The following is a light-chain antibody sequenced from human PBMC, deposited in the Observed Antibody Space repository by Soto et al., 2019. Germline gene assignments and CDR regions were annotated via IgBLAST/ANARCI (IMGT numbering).Light chain of an antibody. CDR3: QQSYSIPCT. CDR2: GAS. CDR1: ESVSDN. Sequence: EKVMTQSPATLSVSPGESATLSCRASESVSDNLAWYHQKPGQAPRLLIYGASTRATGTPARFSGSGSGTEFTLTISSLQSEDFATYYCQQSYSIPCTFGPGTKVDIK. J-gene: IGKJ3*01. V-gene: IGKV3-15*01.